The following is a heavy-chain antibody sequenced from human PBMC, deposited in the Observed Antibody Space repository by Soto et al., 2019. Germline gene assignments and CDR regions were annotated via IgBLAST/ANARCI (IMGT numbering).Heavy chain of an antibody. CDR3: ARSGPAPRYYYYGMDV. CDR1: GGSISSGGYY. J-gene: IGHJ6*02. CDR2: IYYSGST. V-gene: IGHV4-31*03. Sequence: QVQLQESGPGLVKPSQTLSLTCTVSGGSISSGGYYWSWIRQHPGKGLEWIGYIYYSGSTYYNPSLKSRVTISVDTSKNQCSLKLSSVTAADTAVYYCARSGPAPRYYYYGMDVWGQGTTVTVSS.